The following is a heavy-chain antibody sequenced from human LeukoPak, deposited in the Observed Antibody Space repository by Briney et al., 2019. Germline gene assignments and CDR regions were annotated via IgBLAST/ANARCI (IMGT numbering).Heavy chain of an antibody. J-gene: IGHJ4*02. D-gene: IGHD3-22*01. CDR3: AGAKYYDSSGYPLDY. V-gene: IGHV1-8*03. CDR1: GYTFTSYD. Sequence: GASVKVSCKASGYTFTSYDINWVRQATGQGLEWMGWMNPNSGNTGYAQKFRGRVTITRNTSISTAYMELSSLRSEDTAVYYCAGAKYYDSSGYPLDYWGQGTLVTVSS. CDR2: MNPNSGNT.